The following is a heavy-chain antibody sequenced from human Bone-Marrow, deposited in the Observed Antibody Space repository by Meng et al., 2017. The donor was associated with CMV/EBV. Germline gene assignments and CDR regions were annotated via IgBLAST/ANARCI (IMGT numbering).Heavy chain of an antibody. CDR1: GFIFSTYV. D-gene: IGHD3-16*01. Sequence: GESLKISCAGSGFIFSTYVMSWVRQAPGKGLEWVSSISSSSSYIYYADSVKGRFTISRDNAKNSLYLQMNSLRAEDTAVYYCAKHIPFGDFWGQGTLVTVSS. V-gene: IGHV3-21*04. J-gene: IGHJ4*02. CDR3: AKHIPFGDF. CDR2: ISSSSSYI.